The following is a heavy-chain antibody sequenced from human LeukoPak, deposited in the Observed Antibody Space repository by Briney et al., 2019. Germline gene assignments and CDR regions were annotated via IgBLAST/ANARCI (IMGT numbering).Heavy chain of an antibody. CDR2: ISSSSSYI. V-gene: IGHV3-21*01. CDR1: GFTFSSYS. D-gene: IGHD6-19*01. J-gene: IGHJ4*02. Sequence: GGSLRLSCAASGFTFSSYSMNWVRQAPGKGLEWVSSISSSSSYIYYADSVKGRFTISRDNAKNSLYLQMNSLRAEDTAVYYYARDHIAVAGPFDYWGQGTLVTVSS. CDR3: ARDHIAVAGPFDY.